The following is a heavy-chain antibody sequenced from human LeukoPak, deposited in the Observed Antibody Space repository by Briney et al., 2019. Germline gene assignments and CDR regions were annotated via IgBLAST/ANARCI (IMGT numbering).Heavy chain of an antibody. V-gene: IGHV1-2*04. CDR1: GYTFTGYY. CDR3: ARGVNSGSYYPDYYFGY. Sequence: ASVKVSCKASGYTFTGYYMHWVRQAPGQGLEWMGWINPNSGGTNYAQKFQGWVTMTRDTSISTAYMELSRLRSDDTAVYYCARGVNSGSYYPDYYFGYWGQGTLVTVSS. J-gene: IGHJ4*02. CDR2: INPNSGGT. D-gene: IGHD1-26*01.